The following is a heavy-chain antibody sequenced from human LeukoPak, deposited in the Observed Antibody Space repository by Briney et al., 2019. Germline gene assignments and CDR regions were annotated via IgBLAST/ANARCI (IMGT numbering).Heavy chain of an antibody. V-gene: IGHV4-31*03. J-gene: IGHJ3*02. CDR1: GGSISSGVYY. CDR3: ARGVKGLRGAFDI. D-gene: IGHD3-10*01. CDR2: IYYSGST. Sequence: PSETLSLTCTVSGGSISSGVYYWSWIRQHPGKGLEWIGYIYYSGSTYSNPSLKSRLTMSVDISKNQFSLKLSSVTAADTAVYYCARGVKGLRGAFDIWGLGTMVTVSS.